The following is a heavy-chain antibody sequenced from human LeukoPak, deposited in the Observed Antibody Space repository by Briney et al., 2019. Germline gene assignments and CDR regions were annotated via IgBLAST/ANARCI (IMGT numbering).Heavy chain of an antibody. V-gene: IGHV3-21*01. CDR1: GFTFSSYS. D-gene: IGHD3-22*01. CDR2: ISSSSSYI. Sequence: GGSLRLSCAASGFTFSSYSMNWVRQVPGKGLEWVSSISSSSSYIYYADSVKGRFTISRDNAKNSLYLQMNSLRAEDTAVYYCAGYDSSGYYDYWGQGTLVTVSS. J-gene: IGHJ4*02. CDR3: AGYDSSGYYDY.